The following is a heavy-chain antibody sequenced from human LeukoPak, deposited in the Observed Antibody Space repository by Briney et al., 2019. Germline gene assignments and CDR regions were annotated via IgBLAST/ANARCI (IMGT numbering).Heavy chain of an antibody. D-gene: IGHD5-12*01. Sequence: PSETLSLTCTVSGGSISNYYWSWMRQPAGKGLEWIGRIFASGSTNYNPSLKSRVTMSVDTSKNQFSLKLSSVTAADTAVYYCARVDITVAYTMDVWGQGTTVTVSS. CDR1: GGSISNYY. CDR2: IFASGST. V-gene: IGHV4-4*07. CDR3: ARVDITVAYTMDV. J-gene: IGHJ6*02.